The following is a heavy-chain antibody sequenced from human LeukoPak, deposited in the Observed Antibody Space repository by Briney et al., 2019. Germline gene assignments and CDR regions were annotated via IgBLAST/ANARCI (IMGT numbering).Heavy chain of an antibody. J-gene: IGHJ6*03. CDR1: GFTFSGYW. D-gene: IGHD6-13*01. Sequence: PGRSLRLSCAASGFTFSGYWMSWVRQAPGKGLEWVSSISSSSSYIYYADSVKGRFTISRDNAKNSLYLQMNSLRAEDTAVYYCARAIFPSIAAAGTDYYYYYMDVWGKGTTVTVSS. CDR3: ARAIFPSIAAAGTDYYYYYMDV. CDR2: ISSSSSYI. V-gene: IGHV3-21*01.